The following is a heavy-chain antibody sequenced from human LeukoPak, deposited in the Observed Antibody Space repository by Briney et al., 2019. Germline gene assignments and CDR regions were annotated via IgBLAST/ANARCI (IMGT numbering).Heavy chain of an antibody. V-gene: IGHV3-48*03. CDR1: GFRFINFE. J-gene: IGHJ6*02. CDR2: ISSSGHTI. CDR3: ARDEYVSGGGDGHYYGVDV. D-gene: IGHD3-16*01. Sequence: GGSLRLSCEGSGFRFINFEMKWVRQAPGKGLEWVSFISSSGHTIYYADSVKGRFTISRDNARNSLYLQMNSLRAEDTAVYYCARDEYVSGGGDGHYYGVDVWGQGTTVTVSS.